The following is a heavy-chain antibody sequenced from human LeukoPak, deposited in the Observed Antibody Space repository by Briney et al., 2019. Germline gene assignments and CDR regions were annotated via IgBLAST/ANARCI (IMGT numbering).Heavy chain of an antibody. Sequence: PGRSLRLSCGASGFTFSTYVMHWVRQAPGKGLEWVAIISYDGSNKYYADSVKGRFTISRDNSENTLYLQMNSLRAEDAAVYYCARAPSPQGSWGYDIPDYYYMDLWGKGTTVSVSS. J-gene: IGHJ6*03. CDR3: ARAPSPQGSWGYDIPDYYYMDL. V-gene: IGHV3-30-3*01. CDR1: GFTFSTYV. D-gene: IGHD3-9*01. CDR2: ISYDGSNK.